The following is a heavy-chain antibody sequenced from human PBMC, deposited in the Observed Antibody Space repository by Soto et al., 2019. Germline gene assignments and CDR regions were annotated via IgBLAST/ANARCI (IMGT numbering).Heavy chain of an antibody. V-gene: IGHV1-18*01. CDR1: GYTFSNSA. CDR2: ISAYSGQT. D-gene: IGHD3-3*02. CDR3: AIAEPRALHGPFDF. J-gene: IGHJ4*02. Sequence: QVQLVQSGGEVKKPGASVNVSCRASGYTFSNSAISWLRQAPGQGPEWMGWISAYSGQTNYAQKFQDTITLTTDTSTNTAFMELRSLRSDATAVYYCAIAEPRALHGPFDFWGQGTLVTVSS.